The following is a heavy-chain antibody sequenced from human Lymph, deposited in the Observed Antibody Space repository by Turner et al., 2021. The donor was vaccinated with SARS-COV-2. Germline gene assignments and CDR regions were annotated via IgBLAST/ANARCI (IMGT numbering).Heavy chain of an antibody. J-gene: IGHJ4*02. V-gene: IGHV3-30*04. CDR3: ARDRDSSGWVDY. CDR2: ISYDRSDK. CDR1: GFTFSSYA. Sequence: QVQLVESGGGVVQPGRSLRLSCAASGFTFSSYAMHWVRQAPGKGLEWVAFISYDRSDKYYADSVKGRFTFSRDNSKNTLYLQMNSLRAEDTAVYYCARDRDSSGWVDYWGQGTLVTVSS. D-gene: IGHD3-22*01.